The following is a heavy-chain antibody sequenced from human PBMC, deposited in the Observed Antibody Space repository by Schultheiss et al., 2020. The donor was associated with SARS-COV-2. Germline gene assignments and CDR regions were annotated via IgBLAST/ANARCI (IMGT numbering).Heavy chain of an antibody. D-gene: IGHD4-17*01. CDR2: IRSRAYGGTT. V-gene: IGHV3-49*04. CDR3: TRDGERTVTPLYFDY. J-gene: IGHJ4*02. Sequence: GGSLRLSCTASGFTFGDYAVSWVRQAPGKGLEWVSFIRSRAYGGTTEYAASVKGRFTISRDDSKSIAYLQMNSLKTEDTAVYYCTRDGERTVTPLYFDYWGQGTLVTVSS. CDR1: GFTFGDYA.